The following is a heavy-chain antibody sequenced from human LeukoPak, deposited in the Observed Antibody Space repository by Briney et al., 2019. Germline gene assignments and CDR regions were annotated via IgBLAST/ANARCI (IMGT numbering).Heavy chain of an antibody. CDR2: INHSGST. Sequence: SETLSLTCTVSGGFISRSSYYWGWIRQPPGKGLEWIGEINHSGSTNYNPSLKSRVTISVDTSKNQFSLKLSSVTAADTAVYYCARTIFGVVINRRGMDVWGQGTTVTVSS. CDR3: ARTIFGVVINRRGMDV. J-gene: IGHJ6*02. D-gene: IGHD3-3*01. CDR1: GGFISRSSYY. V-gene: IGHV4-39*07.